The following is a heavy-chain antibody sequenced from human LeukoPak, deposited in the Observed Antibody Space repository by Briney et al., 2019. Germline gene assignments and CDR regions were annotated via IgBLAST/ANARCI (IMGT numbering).Heavy chain of an antibody. CDR2: ISYDGSNK. Sequence: GRSLRLSCAASGFTFSSYAMHWVRQAPGKGLEWVAVISYDGSNKYYADSVKGRFTISRDNSKNTLYLQMNSLRAEDTAVYYCAREGRLLWFGEPDVWGQGTTVTVSS. D-gene: IGHD3-10*01. CDR3: AREGRLLWFGEPDV. V-gene: IGHV3-30-3*01. J-gene: IGHJ6*02. CDR1: GFTFSSYA.